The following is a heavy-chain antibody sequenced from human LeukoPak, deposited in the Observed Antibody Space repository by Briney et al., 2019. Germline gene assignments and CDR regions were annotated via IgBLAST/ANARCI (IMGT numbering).Heavy chain of an antibody. V-gene: IGHV1-69*05. Sequence: SVKVSCKPSRGTFSSYAISWVRQAPGQGLEWMGGIIPIFGTANYAQKFQGRVTITTDESTSTAYMELSSLRSEDTAVYYCARSTTYYDILTGSYFDPWGQGTLVTVSS. CDR3: ARSTTYYDILTGSYFDP. J-gene: IGHJ5*02. CDR2: IIPIFGTA. D-gene: IGHD3-9*01. CDR1: RGTFSSYA.